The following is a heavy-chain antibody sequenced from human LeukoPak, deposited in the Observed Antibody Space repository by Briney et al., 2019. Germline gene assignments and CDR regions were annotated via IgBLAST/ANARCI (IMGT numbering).Heavy chain of an antibody. CDR3: ARRQGCSSTSCPPDY. CDR1: GYSFTTYW. Sequence: GESLKISSRGSGYSFTTYWIGWVRQMPGKGLEWMGIIYPGDSDTRYSPSFQGQVTMSADKPINTAYLQWSSLKASDTAMYYCARRQGCSSTSCPPDYWGQGTLVTVSS. J-gene: IGHJ4*02. CDR2: IYPGDSDT. D-gene: IGHD2-2*01. V-gene: IGHV5-51*01.